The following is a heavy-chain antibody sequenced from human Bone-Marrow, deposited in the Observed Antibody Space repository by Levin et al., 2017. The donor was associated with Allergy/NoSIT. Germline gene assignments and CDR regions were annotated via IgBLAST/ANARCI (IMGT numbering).Heavy chain of an antibody. CDR2: IYTSGST. D-gene: IGHD5-18*01. J-gene: IGHJ4*02. V-gene: IGHV4-61*02. CDR3: ARERGGLHTAMPDY. Sequence: SETLSLTCTVSGGSISSGSYYWSWIRQPAGKGLEWIGRIYTSGSTNYNPSLKSRVTISVDTSKNQFSLKLSSVTAADTAVYYCARERGGLHTAMPDYWGQGTLVTVSS. CDR1: GGSISSGSYY.